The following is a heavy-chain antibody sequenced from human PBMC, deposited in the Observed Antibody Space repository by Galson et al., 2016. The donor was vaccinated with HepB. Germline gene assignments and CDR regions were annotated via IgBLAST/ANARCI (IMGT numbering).Heavy chain of an antibody. V-gene: IGHV3-48*02. D-gene: IGHD3-3*01. Sequence: SLRLSCAVSGFTFGDFGMNWVRQAPGKGLEWVSHINSGAGVISYADSVKGRFTISRDNAENSLYLQMNGLTEEDTAYYYCARDADGYYDFDYWGRGTLVTVSS. CDR2: INSGAGVI. CDR1: GFTFGDFG. J-gene: IGHJ2*01. CDR3: ARDADGYYDFDY.